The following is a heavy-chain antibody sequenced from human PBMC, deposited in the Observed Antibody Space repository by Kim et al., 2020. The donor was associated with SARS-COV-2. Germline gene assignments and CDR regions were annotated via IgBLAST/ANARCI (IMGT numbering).Heavy chain of an antibody. CDR3: ARPSCVLRYFDWFGY. CDR1: GFTFSSYW. CDR2: IKQDGSEK. D-gene: IGHD3-9*01. V-gene: IGHV3-7*03. J-gene: IGHJ5*01. Sequence: GGSLRLSCAASGFTFSSYWMSWVRQAPGKGLEWVANIKQDGSEKYYVDSVKGRFTISRDNAKNSLYLQMTSLRAEDTAVYYCARPSCVLRYFDWFGYWGQGTLVTVSS.